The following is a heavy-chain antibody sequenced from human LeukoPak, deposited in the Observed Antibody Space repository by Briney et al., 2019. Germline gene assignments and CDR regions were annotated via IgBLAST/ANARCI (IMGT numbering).Heavy chain of an antibody. V-gene: IGHV4-34*01. CDR2: INHSGST. Sequence: SETLSLTCAVYGGSFSGYYWSWIRQPPGKGLEWIGEINHSGSTNYNPSLKSRVTISVDTSKNQFSLKLSSVTAADTAVYYCARGLGGYSYGYVRPLAFDIWGQGTMVTVSS. D-gene: IGHD5-18*01. J-gene: IGHJ3*02. CDR3: ARGLGGYSYGYVRPLAFDI. CDR1: GGSFSGYY.